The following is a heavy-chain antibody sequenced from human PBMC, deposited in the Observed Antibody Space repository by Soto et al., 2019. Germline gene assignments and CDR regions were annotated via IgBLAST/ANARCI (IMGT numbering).Heavy chain of an antibody. CDR3: ARYNGGAELDY. CDR1: GGTFSSYT. V-gene: IGHV1-69*02. Sequence: QVQLVQSGAEVKKPGSSVKVSCKASGGTFSSYTTSWVRQAPGQGLEWMGRIIPILGIANYAQKFQGRVTITADKSTSTAYMELSSLRSEDTAVYYCARYNGGAELDYWGQGTLVTVSS. J-gene: IGHJ4*02. CDR2: IIPILGIA. D-gene: IGHD7-27*01.